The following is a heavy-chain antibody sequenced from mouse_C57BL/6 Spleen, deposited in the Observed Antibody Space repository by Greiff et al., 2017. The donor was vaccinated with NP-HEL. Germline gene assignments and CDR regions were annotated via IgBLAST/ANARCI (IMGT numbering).Heavy chain of an antibody. V-gene: IGHV5-6*02. J-gene: IGHJ4*01. CDR3: ARQGGTTVVAPYYAMYD. CDR1: GFTFRSYG. CDR2: ISSGGSST. Sequence: EVMLVESGGDLVKPGGSLKLSCAASGFTFRSYGMSWVRPTPDKRLEWVATISSGGSSTYYLDSVQGRFPISRDNAKNTLYLQMSSLKSEDTAMYYCARQGGTTVVAPYYAMYDWGQGTSVTVSS. D-gene: IGHD1-1*01.